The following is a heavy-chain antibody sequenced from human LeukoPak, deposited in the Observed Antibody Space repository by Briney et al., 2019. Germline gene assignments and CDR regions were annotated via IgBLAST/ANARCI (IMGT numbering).Heavy chain of an antibody. CDR2: IYYSGST. J-gene: IGHJ4*02. D-gene: IGHD3-10*01. CDR3: ASNDGSGSYYNFDY. CDR1: GGSISSSSYY. V-gene: IGHV4-39*07. Sequence: ASETLSLTCTVSGGSISSSSYYWGWIRQPPGKGLEWIGSIYYSGSTYYNPSLKSRVTISVDTSKNQLSLKLSSVTAADTAVYFCASNDGSGSYYNFDYWGQGTLVTVSS.